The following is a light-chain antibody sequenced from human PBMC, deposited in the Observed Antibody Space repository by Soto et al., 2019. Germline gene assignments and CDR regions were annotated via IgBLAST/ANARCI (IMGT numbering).Light chain of an antibody. CDR2: DAS. Sequence: DIQMTQSPSTLSASVGDAVIITCRASQNINTWLAWYQQKPGKAPNLLIYDASNLQSGVPLRFSGSGSGTEFTLTISSLQPDDFATYCCQQYNSYWYTFGQGTRLEIK. CDR1: QNINTW. V-gene: IGKV1-5*01. J-gene: IGKJ2*01. CDR3: QQYNSYWYT.